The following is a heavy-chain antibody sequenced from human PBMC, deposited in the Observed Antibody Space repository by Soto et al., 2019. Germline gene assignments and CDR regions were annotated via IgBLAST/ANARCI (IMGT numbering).Heavy chain of an antibody. Sequence: SVKVSCKASGGTFSSYTISWVRQAPGQGLEWMGRIIPILGIANYAQKFQGRVTITADKSTSTAYMGLSSLRSEDTAVYYCARDPYDYIWGSYRHDAFDIWGQGTMVTVSS. CDR2: IIPILGIA. CDR1: GGTFSSYT. D-gene: IGHD3-16*02. V-gene: IGHV1-69*04. J-gene: IGHJ3*02. CDR3: ARDPYDYIWGSYRHDAFDI.